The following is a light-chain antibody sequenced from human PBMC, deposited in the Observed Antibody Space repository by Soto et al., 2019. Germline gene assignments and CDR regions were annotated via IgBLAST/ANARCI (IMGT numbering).Light chain of an antibody. Sequence: DIQMTQSPSSVSASIGDTVTITCRASQDINVYLNWYQQKPGEGPKLLIYSASTLHSGAPSRFNGSGPETDFTLPIRSLPPEDFATYYCQHGYVAPYSFGQGTKVDI. J-gene: IGKJ2*03. V-gene: IGKV1-39*01. CDR3: QHGYVAPYS. CDR2: SAS. CDR1: QDINVY.